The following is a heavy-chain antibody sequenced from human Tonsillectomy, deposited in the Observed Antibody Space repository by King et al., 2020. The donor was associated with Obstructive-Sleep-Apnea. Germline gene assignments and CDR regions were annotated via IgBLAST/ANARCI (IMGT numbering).Heavy chain of an antibody. V-gene: IGHV4-59*01. CDR3: ACPGPYFDY. CDR1: GGSISSYY. D-gene: IGHD2-8*02. Sequence: VQLQESGPGLVKPSETLSLTCTVSGGSISSYYWSWIRQPPGKGLEWIGYIYYSGSTNYNPSPQSRVTISVDTSKNQFSLKLSSVTAADTAVYYCACPGPYFDYWGQGTLVTVSS. CDR2: IYYSGST. J-gene: IGHJ4*02.